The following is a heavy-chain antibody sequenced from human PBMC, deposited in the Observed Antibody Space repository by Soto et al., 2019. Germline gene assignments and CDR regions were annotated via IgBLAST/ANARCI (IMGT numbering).Heavy chain of an antibody. V-gene: IGHV4-34*01. CDR3: ARHNFRHYDFWSGSKGTDD. CDR1: GGSFSGYY. CDR2: INHSGST. J-gene: IGHJ6*02. Sequence: SETLSLTCAVYGGSFSGYYWSWIRQPPGKGLEWIGEINHSGSTNYNPSLKSRVTISVDTSKNQFSLKLSSVTAADTAVYYCARHNFRHYDFWSGSKGTDDWSQGTTASDSS. D-gene: IGHD3-3*01.